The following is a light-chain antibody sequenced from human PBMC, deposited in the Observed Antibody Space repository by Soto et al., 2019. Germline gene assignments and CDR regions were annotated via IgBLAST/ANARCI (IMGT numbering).Light chain of an antibody. V-gene: IGLV1-51*01. CDR3: SSYTNINTRACV. J-gene: IGLJ1*01. CDR1: SSSIGNND. Sequence: QSVLTQPPSVSAAPGQRVSISCSGSSSSIGNNDVCWYQQVPGTAPKVVIYDNNKRPSGIPDRFSASKSGTSATLGISGLQAEDEAEYYCSSYTNINTRACVFGTGTKVTVL. CDR2: DNN.